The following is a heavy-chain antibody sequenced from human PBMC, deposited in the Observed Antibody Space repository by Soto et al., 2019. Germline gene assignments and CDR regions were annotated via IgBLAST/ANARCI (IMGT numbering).Heavy chain of an antibody. D-gene: IGHD6-13*01. Sequence: GGSLRLSCAASGFTFSSYSMNWVRQAPGKGLEWVSSISSSSSYIYYADSVKGRFTISRDNAKNSLYLQMNSLRAEDTAVYYCARAYLYSSSWANWFDPWGQGTLVTVSS. CDR3: ARAYLYSSSWANWFDP. CDR2: ISSSSSYI. V-gene: IGHV3-21*01. J-gene: IGHJ5*02. CDR1: GFTFSSYS.